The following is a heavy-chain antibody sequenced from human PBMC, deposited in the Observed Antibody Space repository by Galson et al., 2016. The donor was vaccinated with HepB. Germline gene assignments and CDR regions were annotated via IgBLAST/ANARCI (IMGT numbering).Heavy chain of an antibody. V-gene: IGHV1-69*13. CDR3: TSSPMVRGVILTVAFDI. CDR1: GGTFNMYA. D-gene: IGHD3-10*01. CDR2: IIPKFGTP. J-gene: IGHJ3*02. Sequence: SVKVSCKASGGTFNMYAISWVRQAPGQGLEWMGGIIPKFGTPNYAQKFQDRITISADESTSTAYMELNSLKTEDTAVYFCTSSPMVRGVILTVAFDIWGQGTMVTVSS.